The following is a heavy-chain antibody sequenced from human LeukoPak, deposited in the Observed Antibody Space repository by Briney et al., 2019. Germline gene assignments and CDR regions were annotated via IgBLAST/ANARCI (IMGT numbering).Heavy chain of an antibody. Sequence: GGSLRLSCAASGFTFSSYAMSWVRQAPGKGLEWVANIRKDGNDKDYVESVRGRFTISTDKAKNSLYLQMNSLTAEDTAVYFCASSKRGTYRFDAYDVWGQGTMVTVSS. D-gene: IGHD3-16*01. CDR3: ASSKRGTYRFDAYDV. J-gene: IGHJ3*01. CDR1: GFTFSSYA. CDR2: IRKDGNDK. V-gene: IGHV3-7*01.